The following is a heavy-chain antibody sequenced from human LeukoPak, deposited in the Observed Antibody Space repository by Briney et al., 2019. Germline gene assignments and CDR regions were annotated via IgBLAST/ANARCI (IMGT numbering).Heavy chain of an antibody. D-gene: IGHD3-22*01. CDR2: IWYDGSNK. V-gene: IGHV3-33*01. J-gene: IGHJ5*02. CDR3: ARDARNYYDSSGRLNWFDP. CDR1: GFTFSSYG. Sequence: GGSLRLSCAASGFTFSSYGMNWVRQAPGKGLEWVAAIWYDGSNKYYADSVKGRFTISRDNSKNTLYLQMNSLRAEDTAVYYCARDARNYYDSSGRLNWFDPWGQGTLVTVSS.